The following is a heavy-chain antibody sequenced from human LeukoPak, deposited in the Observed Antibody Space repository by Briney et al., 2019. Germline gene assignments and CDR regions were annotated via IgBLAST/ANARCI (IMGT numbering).Heavy chain of an antibody. CDR3: AQGRGATTSFDH. V-gene: IGHV3-23*01. D-gene: IGHD1-26*01. J-gene: IGHJ4*02. CDR2: ISGSGGST. Sequence: GGSLRLSCAASGFTFSSFAMNWVRQAPGKGLEWVSAISGSGGSTYYADSVKGRFTISRDNPKNTLYLQMNSLRAEDTAVYYCAQGRGATTSFDHWGQGTLVTVSS. CDR1: GFTFSSFA.